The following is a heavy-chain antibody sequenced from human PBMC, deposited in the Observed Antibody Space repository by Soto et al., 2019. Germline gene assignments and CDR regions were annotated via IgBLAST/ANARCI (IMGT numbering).Heavy chain of an antibody. CDR2: ISYDGSNK. V-gene: IGHV3-30-3*01. Sequence: QVQLVESGGGVVQPGRSLRLSCAASGFTFSSYAMHWVRQAPGKGLEWVAVISYDGSNKYYADSVKGRFTISRDNSKNTLYLQMNSLRAEDTAVYYCARDTGYSSSWLAVAATYDFDYWGQGTLVTVSS. CDR3: ARDTGYSSSWLAVAATYDFDY. CDR1: GFTFSSYA. J-gene: IGHJ4*02. D-gene: IGHD6-13*01.